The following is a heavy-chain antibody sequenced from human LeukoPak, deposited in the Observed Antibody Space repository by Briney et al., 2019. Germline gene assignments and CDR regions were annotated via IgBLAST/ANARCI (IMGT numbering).Heavy chain of an antibody. CDR1: GYSISSGDY. CDR3: ARSPYYFDSSGYHGAYYFDY. Sequence: SETLSLTCAVSGYSISSGDYWGWIRQPPGKGLEWIGSIYHSGSTYNNPSLKSRVTISVDTSKNQFSLKLSSVTAADTAVYYCARSPYYFDSSGYHGAYYFDYWGQGTQVTVSS. V-gene: IGHV4-38-2*01. CDR2: IYHSGST. J-gene: IGHJ4*02. D-gene: IGHD3-22*01.